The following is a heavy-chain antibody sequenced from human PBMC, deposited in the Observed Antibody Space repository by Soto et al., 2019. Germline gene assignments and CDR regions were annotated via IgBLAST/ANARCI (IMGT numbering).Heavy chain of an antibody. D-gene: IGHD5-18*01. CDR2: ISHDGNYK. CDR3: AKDFTWIQLWLYYGMDV. V-gene: IGHV3-30*18. J-gene: IGHJ6*02. Sequence: QVQLVESGGGVVQPGRSLRLPCAASGFTFVTYGMHWVRQAPGKGLEWVAVISHDGNYKYYADSVKGRFTISRDNSKNTLYLQMNSLRAEDTAVYYCAKDFTWIQLWLYYGMDVWGQGTTVTVSS. CDR1: GFTFVTYG.